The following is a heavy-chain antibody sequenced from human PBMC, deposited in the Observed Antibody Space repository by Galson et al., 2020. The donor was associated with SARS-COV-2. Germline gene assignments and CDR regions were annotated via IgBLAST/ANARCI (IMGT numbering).Heavy chain of an antibody. CDR3: ARDRRDCSAGSCYDATFEH. CDR2: IKQDGSQK. V-gene: IGHV3-7*01. D-gene: IGHD2-15*01. J-gene: IGHJ4*02. CDR1: GFTFTSYW. Sequence: GESLKISCPAPGFTFTSYWMSWVRHAPGKGPEWEANIKQDGSQKHFLDSVRGRLTITRDNAKNSLFLQMNTLRAEDTAVYYCARDRRDCSAGSCYDATFEHWGQGTLVTVSS.